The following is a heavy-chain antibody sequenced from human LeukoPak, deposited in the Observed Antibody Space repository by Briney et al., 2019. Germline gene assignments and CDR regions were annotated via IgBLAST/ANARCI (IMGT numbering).Heavy chain of an antibody. CDR3: ARGDYPRGFDH. J-gene: IGHJ5*02. V-gene: IGHV3-53*01. CDR1: GFTVSSNY. D-gene: IGHD4/OR15-4a*01. Sequence: GGSLRLSCAASGFTVSSNYMSWVRQAPGKGLEWVSVIYSGGSTYYADSVNGRFTISRDNSKNTLYLQMNSLRAEDTAVYYCARGDYPRGFDHWGQGTLVTVSS. CDR2: IYSGGST.